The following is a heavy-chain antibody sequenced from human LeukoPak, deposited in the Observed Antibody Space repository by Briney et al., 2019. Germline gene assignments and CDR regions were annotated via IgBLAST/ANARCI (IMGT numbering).Heavy chain of an antibody. D-gene: IGHD3-9*01. CDR2: IISDGSST. J-gene: IGHJ4*02. CDR1: GFTFSSYW. V-gene: IGHV3-74*01. CDR3: ARDGTYYDILTGYYRGYFDY. Sequence: GGSLRLSCAASGFTFSSYWMHWVRQAPGKGLVWVSRIISDGSSTSYADSVKGRFTISRDNAKNSLYLQMNSLRAEDTAVYYCARDGTYYDILTGYYRGYFDYWGQGTLVTVSS.